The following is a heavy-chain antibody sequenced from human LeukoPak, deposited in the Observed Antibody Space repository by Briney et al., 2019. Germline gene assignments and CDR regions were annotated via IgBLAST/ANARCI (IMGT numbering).Heavy chain of an antibody. J-gene: IGHJ4*02. D-gene: IGHD5-18*01. CDR2: ISSSSSYI. CDR1: GFTFSSYS. CDR3: ARVLRGYSYGGFDY. V-gene: IGHV3-21*01. Sequence: GGSLRLTCAASGFTFSSYSMNWVRQAPGQGLEWVSSISSSSSYIYYADPVKGRFTISRDNAKNSLYLQMNSLRAEDTAVYYCARVLRGYSYGGFDYWGQGTLVTVSS.